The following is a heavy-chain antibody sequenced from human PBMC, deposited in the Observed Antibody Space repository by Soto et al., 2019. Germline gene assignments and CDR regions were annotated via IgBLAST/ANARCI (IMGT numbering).Heavy chain of an antibody. Sequence: SETLSLTCAVYGGSFSGYYWSWIRQPPGKGLEWIGEINHRGSTNYNPPLKSRVTISVDTSKNQFSLKLSSVTAADTAVYYCARGRVTYYYGSGSYYIDYWGQGTLVTVSS. CDR3: ARGRVTYYYGSGSYYIDY. J-gene: IGHJ4*02. CDR1: GGSFSGYY. V-gene: IGHV4-34*01. CDR2: INHRGST. D-gene: IGHD3-10*01.